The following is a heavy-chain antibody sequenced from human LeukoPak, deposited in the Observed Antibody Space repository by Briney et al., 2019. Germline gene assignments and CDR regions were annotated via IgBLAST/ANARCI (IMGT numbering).Heavy chain of an antibody. Sequence: GGSLRLSCAASGFTFITYAMSWVRQAPGKGLEWVSGISGSGTGGRTYYADSVKGRFTISRDNSKNTLYLQMNSLRAEDTAVYYCAKDTSEIAAAGIDYWGQGTLVTVSS. CDR1: GFTFITYA. J-gene: IGHJ4*02. CDR2: ISGSGTGGRT. V-gene: IGHV3-23*01. CDR3: AKDTSEIAAAGIDY. D-gene: IGHD6-13*01.